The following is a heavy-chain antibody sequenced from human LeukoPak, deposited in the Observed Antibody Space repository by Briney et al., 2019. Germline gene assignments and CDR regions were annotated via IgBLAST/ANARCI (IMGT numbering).Heavy chain of an antibody. CDR3: TRDLGSGWYEGSFDY. Sequence: QPGRSLRLSCTASGFTFGDYAMSWVRQAPGKGLEWVGFIRSKAYGGTTEYAASVKGRFTISRDDSKSIAYLQMNSLKTEDTAVYYCTRDLGSGWYEGSFDYWGQGTLVTVSS. D-gene: IGHD6-19*01. CDR1: GFTFGDYA. J-gene: IGHJ4*02. V-gene: IGHV3-49*04. CDR2: IRSKAYGGTT.